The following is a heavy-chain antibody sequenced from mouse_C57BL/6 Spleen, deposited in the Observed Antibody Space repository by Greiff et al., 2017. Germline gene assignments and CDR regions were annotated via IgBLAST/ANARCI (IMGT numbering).Heavy chain of an antibody. CDR2: IWSGGST. V-gene: IGHV2-2*01. J-gene: IGHJ4*01. CDR3: ANYDGYEAMDY. D-gene: IGHD2-3*01. CDR1: GFSFTSYG. Sequence: VQLKQSGPGLVQPSQSLSITCTVSGFSFTSYGVHWVRQSPGKGLEWLGVIWSGGSTDYNAAFISRLSISKDNSKSQIFFKRNSLQADDTAIYYCANYDGYEAMDYWGQGTSVTVSS.